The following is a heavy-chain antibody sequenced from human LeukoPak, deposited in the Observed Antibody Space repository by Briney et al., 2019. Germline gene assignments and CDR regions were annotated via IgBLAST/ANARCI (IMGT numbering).Heavy chain of an antibody. CDR3: AREGVDCSSTSCYPDPLDI. Sequence: SVKVSCKASGGTFSSYAISWVRQAPGQGLEWMGGIIPIFGTANYAQKFQGRVTITTDESTSTAYMELSSLRSEDTAVYYCAREGVDCSSTSCYPDPLDIWGQGTMVTVYS. J-gene: IGHJ3*02. V-gene: IGHV1-69*05. CDR2: IIPIFGTA. D-gene: IGHD2-2*01. CDR1: GGTFSSYA.